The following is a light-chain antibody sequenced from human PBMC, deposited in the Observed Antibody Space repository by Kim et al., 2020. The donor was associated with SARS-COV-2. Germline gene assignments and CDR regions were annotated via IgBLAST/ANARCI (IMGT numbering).Light chain of an antibody. Sequence: GQKVTISCSGSSANIGNNYVSWYQQLPGTAPKLLIYDNKKRPSGIPDRFSGSKYGTSATLGITGLQTGDEADYYCGTWDSSLSAVVFGGGTQLTV. CDR1: SANIGNNY. CDR3: GTWDSSLSAVV. J-gene: IGLJ2*01. V-gene: IGLV1-51*01. CDR2: DNK.